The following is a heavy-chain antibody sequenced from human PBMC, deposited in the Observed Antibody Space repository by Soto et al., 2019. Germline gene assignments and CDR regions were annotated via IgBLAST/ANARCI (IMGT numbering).Heavy chain of an antibody. CDR1: GDTFTDYY. D-gene: IGHD2-21*02. J-gene: IGHJ4*02. CDR2: VNPSGGHT. Sequence: QVQLMQSGAEVKKPGASVKVSCKASGDTFTDYYIHWVRQAPGQGLEWMGTVNPSGGHTTYAQHFLGRRTMSRDPSNSTLYMELTSLTSDDTAIYYCARGRHVVVVTAALDYWGQGTLVTVSS. CDR3: ARGRHVVVVTAALDY. V-gene: IGHV1-46*01.